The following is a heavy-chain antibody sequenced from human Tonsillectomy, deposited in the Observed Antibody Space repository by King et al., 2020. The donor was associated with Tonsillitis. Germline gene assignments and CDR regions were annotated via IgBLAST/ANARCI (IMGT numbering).Heavy chain of an antibody. CDR1: GYSFTSYW. J-gene: IGHJ4*02. D-gene: IGHD3-10*01. Sequence: QLVQSGAEVKKPGESLKISCKGSGYSFTSYWIGWVRQMPGKGLEWMGIIYPGDSDTRYSPSFQGQVTISADKSISTAYLQWSSLKASDTAMYYCARQPYYYGSGSYPAFDYWGQGTLVTVSS. CDR3: ARQPYYYGSGSYPAFDY. CDR2: IYPGDSDT. V-gene: IGHV5-51*01.